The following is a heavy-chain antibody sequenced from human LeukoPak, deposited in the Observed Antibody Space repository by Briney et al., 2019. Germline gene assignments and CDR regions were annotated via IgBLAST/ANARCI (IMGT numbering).Heavy chain of an antibody. V-gene: IGHV3-23*01. J-gene: IGHJ4*02. CDR2: ISGSGGST. CDR1: GFTFSSYA. Sequence: GGSLRLSCAASGFTFSSYAMSWVRQAPGKGLEWVSAISGSGGSTYYADSVKGRFTISRDNSENTLHLQMNSLRAEDTALYYCAKRDYYDISGYAPLFDCWGQGTLVTVSS. D-gene: IGHD3-22*01. CDR3: AKRDYYDISGYAPLFDC.